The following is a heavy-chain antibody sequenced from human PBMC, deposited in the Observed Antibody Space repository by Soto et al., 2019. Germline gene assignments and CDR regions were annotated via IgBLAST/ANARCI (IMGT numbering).Heavy chain of an antibody. CDR3: AREMITLGGVIVKGYGTFDY. Sequence: QVQLVQSGAEVKKPGSSVKVSCKASGGTFSSYAISWVRQAPGQGLEWMGGIIPIFGTANYAQKFQGRVTINANKSTSTAYMALGSLRCEDTAVDYCAREMITLGGVIVKGYGTFDYCGQGNLVTVSS. CDR2: IIPIFGTA. V-gene: IGHV1-69*06. J-gene: IGHJ4*02. D-gene: IGHD3-16*02. CDR1: GGTFSSYA.